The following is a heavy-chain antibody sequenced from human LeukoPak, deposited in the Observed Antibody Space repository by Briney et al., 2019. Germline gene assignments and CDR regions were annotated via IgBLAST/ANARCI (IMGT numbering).Heavy chain of an antibody. CDR1: GFTFSSYW. CDR3: ARGSTGYSSSWYNY. CDR2: INSDGSYT. D-gene: IGHD6-13*01. J-gene: IGHJ4*02. Sequence: GGSLRLSCAASGFTFSSYWMHWVRQAPGKGLVWVSRINSDGSYTSCADSVKGRFTISRDNAKNTLHLQMNSLRAEDTAVYYCARGSTGYSSSWYNYWGQGTLVTVSS. V-gene: IGHV3-74*01.